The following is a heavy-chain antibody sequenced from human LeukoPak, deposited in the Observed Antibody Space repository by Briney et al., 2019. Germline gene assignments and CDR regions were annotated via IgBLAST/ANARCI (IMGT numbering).Heavy chain of an antibody. J-gene: IGHJ4*02. CDR1: GFSVSSNY. Sequence: PGGSLRLSCAASGFSVSSNYMTWVRQAPGKGLEWLSVIYSDGSTYYTDSVKGRFTISRDNSKNTMYLQMNSLRAEDTAVYYCAGIPIVLITSGGYWGQGTLVTVSS. V-gene: IGHV3-53*01. CDR3: AGIPIVLITSGGY. D-gene: IGHD3-22*01. CDR2: IYSDGST.